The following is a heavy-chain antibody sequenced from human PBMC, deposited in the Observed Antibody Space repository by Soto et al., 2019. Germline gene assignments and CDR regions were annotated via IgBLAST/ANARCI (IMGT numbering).Heavy chain of an antibody. CDR1: GYTFTKFQ. D-gene: IGHD3-16*01. CDR3: ARDLIGHDNYETIGYYFDH. J-gene: IGHJ4*02. Sequence: QVQLIQFGAEVKKPGASVKVSCRASGYTFTKFQIHWVRQAPGHGLEWMGMIDPSGGVPRDAQRWQGKVTMTSDTSTSRVYMELRGLTSEDTAVYYCARDLIGHDNYETIGYYFDHGGPGNLGTVSS. CDR2: IDPSGGVP. V-gene: IGHV1-46*04.